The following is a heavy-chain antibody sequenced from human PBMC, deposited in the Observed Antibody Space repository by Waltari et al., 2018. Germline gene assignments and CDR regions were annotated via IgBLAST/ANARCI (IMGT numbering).Heavy chain of an antibody. J-gene: IGHJ5*02. CDR2: VYYIGTT. V-gene: IGHV4-59*01. CDR1: GDSIRGYY. Sequence: QLQLQESGPGLVKPSETLSLTCAVYGDSIRGYYWSWIRQPPGKTLEWIGYVYYIGTTNYNPSLESRVTISIDTSKKSFSLELRSATAADTAVYYCARGGHMGMAATWGQGTLVTVSS. D-gene: IGHD6-13*01. CDR3: ARGGHMGMAAT.